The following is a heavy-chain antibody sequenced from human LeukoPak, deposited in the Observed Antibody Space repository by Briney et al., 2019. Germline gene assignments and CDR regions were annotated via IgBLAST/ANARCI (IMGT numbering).Heavy chain of an antibody. V-gene: IGHV1-46*01. D-gene: IGHD3-3*01. CDR1: GYTFTNYY. CDR2: VNPSGGST. J-gene: IGHJ5*02. Sequence: ASVEVSCKASGYTFTNYYMHWVRQAPGQGLEWMGIVNPSGGSTSYAQKFQGRVTMTRDRSTSTVYMELSSLRSEDTAVYYCARVDYDFWSGYYGGWFDPWGQGTLVTVSS. CDR3: ARVDYDFWSGYYGGWFDP.